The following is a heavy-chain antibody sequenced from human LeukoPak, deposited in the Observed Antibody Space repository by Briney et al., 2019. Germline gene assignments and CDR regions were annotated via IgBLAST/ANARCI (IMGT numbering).Heavy chain of an antibody. CDR2: IYTSGST. D-gene: IGHD6-13*01. J-gene: IGHJ3*02. V-gene: IGHV4-4*07. Sequence: SETLSLTCTVSGGSISSYYWSWIRQPAGKGLEWIGRIYTSGSTNYNPSLKSRVTMSVDTSKNQFSLKLSSVTAADTAVYYCARDRRYSSSWDAFDIWGQGTMVTVSS. CDR1: GGSISSYY. CDR3: ARDRRYSSSWDAFDI.